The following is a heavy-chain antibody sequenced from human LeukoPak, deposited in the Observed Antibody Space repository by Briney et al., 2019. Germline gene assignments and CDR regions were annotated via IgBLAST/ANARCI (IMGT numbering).Heavy chain of an antibody. CDR1: GGSFSGYY. CDR3: RLAAAGNFDY. V-gene: IGHV4-34*01. Sequence: KPSETLSLTCAVYGGSFSGYYWSWIRQPPGKGQEWIGEINHSGSTNYNPSLKSRVTISVDTSKNRFSLKLSSVTAADTAVYYCRLAAAGNFDYWGQGTLVTVSS. D-gene: IGHD6-13*01. CDR2: INHSGST. J-gene: IGHJ4*02.